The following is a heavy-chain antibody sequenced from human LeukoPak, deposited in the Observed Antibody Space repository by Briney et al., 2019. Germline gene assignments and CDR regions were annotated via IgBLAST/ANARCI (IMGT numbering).Heavy chain of an antibody. CDR1: GFTFSSYW. J-gene: IGHJ4*02. CDR2: IKQDGSEK. CDR3: ARAIVVVPAAGFDY. D-gene: IGHD2-2*01. Sequence: PWGSLRLSCAASGFTFSSYWMSWVRQAPGKGLEWVANIKQDGSEKYYVDSVKGRFTISRDNAKNSLYLQMNSLRAEDTAVYYCARAIVVVPAAGFDYWGQGTLVTVSS. V-gene: IGHV3-7*01.